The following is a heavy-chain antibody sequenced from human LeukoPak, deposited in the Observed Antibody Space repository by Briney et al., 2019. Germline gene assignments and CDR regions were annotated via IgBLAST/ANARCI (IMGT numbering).Heavy chain of an antibody. V-gene: IGHV4-59*08. CDR2: VSYDGTT. CDR1: GDSVTSYY. D-gene: IGHD2-8*02. J-gene: IGHJ4*02. Sequence: PSETLCLSCSVSGDSVTSYYWSWIRQPPGKGLEWIGYVSYDGTTNYTPSLRSRVIMAVDTAKNHISLRLTSLSAADTAVYYCARLDCTGDGCYNHWGQGILVTVSS. CDR3: ARLDCTGDGCYNH.